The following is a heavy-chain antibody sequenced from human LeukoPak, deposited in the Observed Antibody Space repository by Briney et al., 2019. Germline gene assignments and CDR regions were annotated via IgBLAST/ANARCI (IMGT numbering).Heavy chain of an antibody. D-gene: IGHD2-8*02. J-gene: IGHJ6*02. CDR1: GYTFTTFY. Sequence: GASVKVSCKTSGYTFTTFYINLVRQAPGQGLEWMGLINPTTGYTFYTQKFQGRLTMTRDTSTSTVYMELSSLSSGDTAIYYCARVMAYCTDLSCPGLDVWGRGTTVTVSS. CDR2: INPTTGYT. V-gene: IGHV1-46*01. CDR3: ARVMAYCTDLSCPGLDV.